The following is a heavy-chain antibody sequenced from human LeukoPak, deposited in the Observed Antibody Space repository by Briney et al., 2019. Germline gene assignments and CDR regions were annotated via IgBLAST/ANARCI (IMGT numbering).Heavy chain of an antibody. Sequence: GGSLRLSCAASGFTVSRYGMHWVRQAPGKGLEWVTAISYDGSNKYYADSVKGRFTISRDNAKNSLYLQMNSLRAEDTAVYYCARAKLRYFDWLFPPDYWGQGTLVTASS. J-gene: IGHJ4*02. D-gene: IGHD3-9*01. V-gene: IGHV3-30*04. CDR3: ARAKLRYFDWLFPPDY. CDR1: GFTVSRYG. CDR2: ISYDGSNK.